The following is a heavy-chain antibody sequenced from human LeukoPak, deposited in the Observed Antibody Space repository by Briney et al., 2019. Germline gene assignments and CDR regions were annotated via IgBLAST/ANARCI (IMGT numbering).Heavy chain of an antibody. Sequence: ASVKVSCKASGYTFTSHAMNWVRQAPGQGLEWMGWINTNTGNPTYTQGFTGRFVFSLDTSVSTAYLQISSLKPEDTAVYYCAKQGPGYCGSTSCYGVDYWGQGTLVTVSS. CDR3: AKQGPGYCGSTSCYGVDY. V-gene: IGHV7-4-1*02. CDR1: GYTFTSHA. CDR2: INTNTGNP. D-gene: IGHD2-2*01. J-gene: IGHJ4*02.